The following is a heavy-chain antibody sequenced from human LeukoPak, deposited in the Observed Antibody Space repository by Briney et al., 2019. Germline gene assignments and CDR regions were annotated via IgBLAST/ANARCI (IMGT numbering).Heavy chain of an antibody. J-gene: IGHJ4*02. D-gene: IGHD7-27*01. CDR1: GFIFRNYG. CDR2: ISPRGGGT. V-gene: IGHV3-23*01. Sequence: GGTLRLSCAASGFIFRNYGMNWVRQAPGKGLEWLSGISPRGGGTYYADSVKGRFTISRDDSKNTLSLQMNSLRVEDTAVYYCGRDLAWGAFDYWGQGTLVTVSS. CDR3: GRDLAWGAFDY.